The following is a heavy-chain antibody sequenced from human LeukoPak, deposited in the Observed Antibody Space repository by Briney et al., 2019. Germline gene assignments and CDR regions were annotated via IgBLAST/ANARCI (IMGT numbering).Heavy chain of an antibody. J-gene: IGHJ6*02. CDR3: ARIYCSSTSCYASYYYGMDV. CDR1: GFIFSNFW. CDR2: INRDGSEK. D-gene: IGHD2-2*01. Sequence: PGGSLRLSCAASGFIFSNFWMGWARQGPGKGLQWVASINRDGSEKHPVDSVKGRFTISRDNAKNSLYLQMNSLRAEDTAVYYCARIYCSSTSCYASYYYGMDVWGQGTTVTVSS. V-gene: IGHV3-7*01.